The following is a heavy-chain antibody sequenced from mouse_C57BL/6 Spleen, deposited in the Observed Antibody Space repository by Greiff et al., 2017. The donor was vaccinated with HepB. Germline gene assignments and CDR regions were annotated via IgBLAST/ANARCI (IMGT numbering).Heavy chain of an antibody. D-gene: IGHD1-1*01. CDR3: ARSGYYGSSSNFDY. CDR2: INPSTGGT. CDR1: GYSFTGYY. V-gene: IGHV1-42*01. J-gene: IGHJ2*01. Sequence: VQLKQSGPELVKPGASVKISCKASGYSFTGYYMNWVKQSPEKSLEWIGEINPSTGGTTYNQKFKAKATLTVDKSSSTAYMQLKSLTSEDSAVYYCARSGYYGSSSNFDYWGQGTTLTVSS.